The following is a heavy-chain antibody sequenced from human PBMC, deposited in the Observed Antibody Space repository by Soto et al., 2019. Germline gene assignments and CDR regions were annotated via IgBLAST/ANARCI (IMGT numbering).Heavy chain of an antibody. J-gene: IGHJ4*02. Sequence: PSETLSLTCAVYGGSFSGYDWSWIRQPPGKGLEWIGEINHSGSTNYNPSLKSRVTISVDTSKNQFSLKLSSVTAADTAVYYCARGRGYPRGALDYWGQGTLVTVSS. CDR2: INHSGST. CDR1: GGSFSGYD. D-gene: IGHD3-22*01. V-gene: IGHV4-34*01. CDR3: ARGRGYPRGALDY.